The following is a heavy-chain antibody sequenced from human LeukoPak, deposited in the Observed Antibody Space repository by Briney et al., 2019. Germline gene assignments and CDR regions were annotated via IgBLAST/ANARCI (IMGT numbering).Heavy chain of an antibody. V-gene: IGHV4-59*01. D-gene: IGHD3-9*01. Sequence: SETLSLTCTVSGGSMSSYYWSWIRQPPGKGLEWIGYIYYSESTNYNPSLKSRVTISVDTSKNQFSLKLSSVTAADTAVYYCARESVRLRYFDWLFWFDPWGQGTLVTVSS. CDR3: ARESVRLRYFDWLFWFDP. CDR1: GGSMSSYY. CDR2: IYYSEST. J-gene: IGHJ5*02.